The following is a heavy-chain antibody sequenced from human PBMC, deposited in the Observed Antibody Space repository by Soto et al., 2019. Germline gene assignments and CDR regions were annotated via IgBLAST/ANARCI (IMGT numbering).Heavy chain of an antibody. CDR2: IYPGDSDT. J-gene: IGHJ6*02. D-gene: IGHD6-13*01. V-gene: IGHV5-51*01. CDR3: ARAAAAGKYYYDMDV. Sequence: GASLKISCQGSGYSFTSYWIGWVRQMPGKGLELMGIIYPGDSDTRYSPSFQGQVTISADKSISTAYLQWSSLKASDTAMFYCARAAAAGKYYYDMDVWGQGTTVTVSS. CDR1: GYSFTSYW.